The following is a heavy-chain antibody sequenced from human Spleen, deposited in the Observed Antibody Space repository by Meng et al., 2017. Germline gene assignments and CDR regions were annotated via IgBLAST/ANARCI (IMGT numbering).Heavy chain of an antibody. J-gene: IGHJ6*02. D-gene: IGHD6-19*01. Sequence: SVKVSCKASGGTFSSYAISWVRQAPGQGLEWMGGIIPIFGTANYAQKFQGRVTITADKSTSTAYMELSSLRSEDTAVYYCARDQPAVAGTLGYYGMDVWGQGTTVTVSS. CDR1: GGTFSSYA. CDR3: ARDQPAVAGTLGYYGMDV. CDR2: IIPIFGTA. V-gene: IGHV1-69*06.